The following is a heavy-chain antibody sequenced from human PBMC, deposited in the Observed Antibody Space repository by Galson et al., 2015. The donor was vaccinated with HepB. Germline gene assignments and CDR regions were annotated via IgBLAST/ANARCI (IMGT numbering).Heavy chain of an antibody. CDR2: ISYDGSNK. Sequence: SLRLSCAASGFTFSSYGMHWVRQAPGKGLEWVALISYDGSNKKYVDSVKGRFTISRDNSKNTLYLQMSSLRAEDTAVYYCAFLGNSGSYLAVFDIWGQGTRVTVSS. CDR3: AFLGNSGSYLAVFDI. D-gene: IGHD1-26*01. CDR1: GFTFSSYG. V-gene: IGHV3-30*03. J-gene: IGHJ3*02.